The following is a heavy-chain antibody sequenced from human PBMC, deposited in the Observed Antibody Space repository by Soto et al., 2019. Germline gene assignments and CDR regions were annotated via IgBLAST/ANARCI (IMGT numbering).Heavy chain of an antibody. V-gene: IGHV4-59*11. D-gene: IGHD7-27*01. CDR2: IYYNGNT. CDR1: GGSISNHY. Sequence: QVQLQESGPGLVKPSETLSLTCSVSGGSISNHYWSCIRQPPVKGLEWIGYIYYNGNTNYNPSLKSRVTMSVDTSRNQISLKLTTVTAADTAVYYCTRANWYSEYWGQGTLVTVSS. CDR3: TRANWYSEY. J-gene: IGHJ4*02.